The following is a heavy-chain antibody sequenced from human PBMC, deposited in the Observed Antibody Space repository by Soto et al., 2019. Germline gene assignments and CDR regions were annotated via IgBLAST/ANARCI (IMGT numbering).Heavy chain of an antibody. Sequence: QVQLVQSGAAVTKPGSSVTVSCTASGDTFSRFTLSWVRQAPGQGLEWMGRIIPMLGMSNSALKFQGRVTITADKSTNKVYMHLNSLRSDDTAGYYCATSYGSGSAHFDSWGQGTLVTVSS. V-gene: IGHV1-69*02. CDR1: GDTFSRFT. J-gene: IGHJ4*02. CDR3: ATSYGSGSAHFDS. CDR2: IIPMLGMS. D-gene: IGHD3-10*01.